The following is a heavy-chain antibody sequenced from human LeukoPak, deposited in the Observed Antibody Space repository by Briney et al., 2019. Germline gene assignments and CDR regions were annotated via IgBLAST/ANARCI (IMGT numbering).Heavy chain of an antibody. Sequence: GEALKISCNCSGYSFTNYWIGLVRQMPGKGLEWMGINYPGDSDTRYSPSFQGQVTISADKSISTVYLQWTSLKASDTAMYYCARRRDGYNYVGTDYWGQGTLVTVSS. V-gene: IGHV5-51*01. CDR1: GYSFTNYW. CDR2: NYPGDSDT. CDR3: ARRRDGYNYVGTDY. D-gene: IGHD5-24*01. J-gene: IGHJ4*02.